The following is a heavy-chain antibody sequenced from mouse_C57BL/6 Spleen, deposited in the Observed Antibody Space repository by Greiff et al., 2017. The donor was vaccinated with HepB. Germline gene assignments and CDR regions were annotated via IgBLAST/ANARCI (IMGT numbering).Heavy chain of an antibody. CDR2: IYPGSGST. J-gene: IGHJ2*01. CDR3: ARSFITTVVEDY. Sequence: QVQLQQPGAELVKPGASVKMSCKASGYTFTSYWITWVKQRPGQGLEWIGDIYPGSGSTNYNEKFKSKATLTVDTSPSTAYMQLSSLTSEDSAVYYCARSFITTVVEDYWGQGTTLTVSS. CDR1: GYTFTSYW. V-gene: IGHV1-55*01. D-gene: IGHD1-1*01.